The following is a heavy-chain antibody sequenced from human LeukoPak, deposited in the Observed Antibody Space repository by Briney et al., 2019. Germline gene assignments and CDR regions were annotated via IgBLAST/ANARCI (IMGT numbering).Heavy chain of an antibody. CDR1: GFTFDDYA. CDR3: ASRDGSSVDS. Sequence: PGGSLRLSCAASGFTFDDYAMHWVRQAPGKGLEWVSCITGSGTTIYYADSVKGRFTISRDNAKNSLYLQMNSLRAEDTAVYYCASRDGSSVDSWGQGTLVTVSS. D-gene: IGHD5-24*01. CDR2: ITGSGTTI. V-gene: IGHV3-48*03. J-gene: IGHJ4*02.